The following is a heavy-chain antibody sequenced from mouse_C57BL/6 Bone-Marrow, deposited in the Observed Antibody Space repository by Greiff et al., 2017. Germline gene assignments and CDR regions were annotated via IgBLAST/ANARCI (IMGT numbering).Heavy chain of an antibody. CDR3: ARRDYSNYWFAY. Sequence: EVQVVESGPELVKPGASVKISCKASGYSFTGYYMNWVKQSPEKSLEWIGEINPSTGGTTYNQKFKAKATLTVDKSSSTAYMQLKSLTSEDSAVYYCARRDYSNYWFAYWGQGTLVTVSA. CDR1: GYSFTGYY. CDR2: INPSTGGT. J-gene: IGHJ3*01. V-gene: IGHV1-42*01. D-gene: IGHD2-5*01.